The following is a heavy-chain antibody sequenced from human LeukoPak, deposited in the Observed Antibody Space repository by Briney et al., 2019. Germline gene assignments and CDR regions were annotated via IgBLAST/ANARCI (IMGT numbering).Heavy chain of an antibody. J-gene: IGHJ4*02. CDR2: IRSKAYGGTT. D-gene: IGHD1-26*01. CDR1: GFSFSSYA. V-gene: IGHV3-49*04. CDR3: TRGGSYYGDDY. Sequence: GGSLRLSCAASGFSFSSYAMSWDRQAPGKGLEWVGFIRSKAYGGTTEYAASVKGRFTISRDDSKSIAYLQMNSLKTEDTAVYYCTRGGSYYGDDYWGQGTLVTVSS.